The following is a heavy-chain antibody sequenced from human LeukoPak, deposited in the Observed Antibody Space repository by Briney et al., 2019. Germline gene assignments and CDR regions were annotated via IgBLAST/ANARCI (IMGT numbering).Heavy chain of an antibody. Sequence: GGSLRLSCVASGFTVSSYEMNWVRQAPGKGLEWVSYISSSGNIIYYADSVKGRFTISRDNAKNSLYLQMNGLRVEDTAVYYCARTAPLYDILTGYYTTSFDYWGQGTLVTVSS. V-gene: IGHV3-48*03. CDR3: ARTAPLYDILTGYYTTSFDY. J-gene: IGHJ4*02. D-gene: IGHD3-9*01. CDR2: ISSSGNII. CDR1: GFTVSSYE.